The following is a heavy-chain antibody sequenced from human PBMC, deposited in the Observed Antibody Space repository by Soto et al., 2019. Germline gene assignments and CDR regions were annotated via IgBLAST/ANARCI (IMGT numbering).Heavy chain of an antibody. CDR3: ARERAYCTSTTCYRKHGLDV. D-gene: IGHD2-2*01. V-gene: IGHV4-34*01. CDR2: INQSGTT. Sequence: PSETLSLTCVVNGGAFSGHYWSWIRQSPGKGLEWSGEINQSGTTNYNPSLRSRVTISADTSKKQFALKLNSVTAADTAVYYCARERAYCTSTTCYRKHGLDVWGQGTTVTVSS. CDR1: GGAFSGHY. J-gene: IGHJ6*02.